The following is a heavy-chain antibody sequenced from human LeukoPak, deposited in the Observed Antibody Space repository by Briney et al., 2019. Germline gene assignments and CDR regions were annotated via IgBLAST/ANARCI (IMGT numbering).Heavy chain of an antibody. CDR1: DDSIRSSAYY. J-gene: IGHJ3*02. V-gene: IGHV4-39*01. CDR2: IYYSGST. CDR3: ASEPYGSGSFLGAFDI. Sequence: SETLSLTCAVSDDSIRSSAYYWGWIRQPPGEGLEWIGSIYYSGSTYYNPSLKSRVTISIDTSKNQFSLKLSSVPAADTAVYYCASEPYGSGSFLGAFDIWGQGTMVTVSS. D-gene: IGHD3-10*01.